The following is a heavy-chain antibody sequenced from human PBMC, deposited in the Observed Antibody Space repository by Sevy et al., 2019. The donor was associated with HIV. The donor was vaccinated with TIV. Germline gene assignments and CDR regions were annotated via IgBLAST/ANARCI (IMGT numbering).Heavy chain of an antibody. V-gene: IGHV3-33*01. CDR2: IWYDGTDK. CDR1: GFIFSNYA. Sequence: GGSLRLSCATSGFIFSNYAMHWIRQAPGKGLEWVAVIWYDGTDKYYADSVQGRFTIPRDNSKNTLYLQMNSLRVEDTAVYYCARYWGRDGHSIDYWGQGTLVTVSS. J-gene: IGHJ4*02. CDR3: ARYWGRDGHSIDY. D-gene: IGHD3-16*01.